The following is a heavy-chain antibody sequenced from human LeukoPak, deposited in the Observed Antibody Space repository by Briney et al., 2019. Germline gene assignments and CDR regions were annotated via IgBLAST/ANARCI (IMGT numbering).Heavy chain of an antibody. CDR3: ARGLAVRHSSSWYDTYFDY. CDR2: IIPIFGTA. CDR1: GGTFSSYA. J-gene: IGHJ4*02. V-gene: IGHV1-69*05. D-gene: IGHD6-13*01. Sequence: SVKVSCKASGGTFSSYAIIWVRQAPGQGLEWMGGIIPIFGTANYAQKFQGRVTITTDESTSTAYMELSSLRSEDMAVYYCARGLAVRHSSSWYDTYFDYWGQGTLVTVSS.